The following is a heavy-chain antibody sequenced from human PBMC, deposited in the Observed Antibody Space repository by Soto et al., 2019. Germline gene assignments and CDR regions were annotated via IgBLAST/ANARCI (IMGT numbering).Heavy chain of an antibody. CDR1: GASISDGDYY. V-gene: IGHV4-30-4*01. CDR2: IDYTART. CDR3: ARVVYGEYERGYACEF. Sequence: QVRLQESGPRLVKPSQTLSLTCSVSGASISDGDYYWSWLRQPPGEGPVWIGIIDYTARTRYNPTLTVAVSLSVYTSANLFSRQVSFVTAAASAVYYWARVVYGEYERGYACEFWGPGILVTVSS. J-gene: IGHJ4*02. D-gene: IGHD4-17*01.